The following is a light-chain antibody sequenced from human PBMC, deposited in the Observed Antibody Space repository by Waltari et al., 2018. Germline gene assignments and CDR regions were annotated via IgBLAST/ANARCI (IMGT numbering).Light chain of an antibody. Sequence: QSALTQPRSVSGSPGQSVPIPCTATSSDLSTYNYVSWYQQHPAKAPKLLIHDVTRRPSGVPDRFSGSRSGNTASLTISGLQAEDKADYYCCSYTGGYTWVFGGGTKLTVL. CDR3: CSYTGGYTWV. CDR2: DVT. CDR1: SSDLSTYNY. J-gene: IGLJ3*02. V-gene: IGLV2-11*01.